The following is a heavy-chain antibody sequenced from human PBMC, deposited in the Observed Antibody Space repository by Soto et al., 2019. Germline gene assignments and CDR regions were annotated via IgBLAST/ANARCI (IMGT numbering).Heavy chain of an antibody. D-gene: IGHD6-19*01. V-gene: IGHV5-51*01. Sequence: GESLKISCKGSGYSFANYCIAWVRQMPGKGLEWMGIFYSGDSDTRYSPSFQGQVVISGDKSINTAYLQWTSLKASDTAMYYCARGSSGLYDFWGQGTLVTGS. J-gene: IGHJ4*02. CDR1: GYSFANYC. CDR2: FYSGDSDT. CDR3: ARGSSGLYDF.